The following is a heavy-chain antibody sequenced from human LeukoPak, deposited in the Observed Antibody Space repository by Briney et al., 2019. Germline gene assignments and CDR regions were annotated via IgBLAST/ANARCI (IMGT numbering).Heavy chain of an antibody. V-gene: IGHV3-30*18. CDR1: VFTFSSYG. J-gene: IGHJ4*02. CDR2: ISQEGGNK. D-gene: IGHD2-2*01. CDR3: AKIAHPKYQLLYFDY. Sequence: GGSLRLSCAASVFTFSSYGMYWVRQAPGKGLEWVAVISQEGGNKYYADSVKGRFTISRENSKNSLYLQMNSLRTEDTAVYYYAKIAHPKYQLLYFDYWGQGTLVTVSS.